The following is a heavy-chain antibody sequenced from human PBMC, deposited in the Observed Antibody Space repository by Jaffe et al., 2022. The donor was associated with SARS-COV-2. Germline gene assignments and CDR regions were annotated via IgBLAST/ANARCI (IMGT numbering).Heavy chain of an antibody. D-gene: IGHD6-13*01. V-gene: IGHV4-34*01. CDR2: INHSGST. CDR1: GGSFSGYY. J-gene: IGHJ4*02. Sequence: QVQLQQWGAGLLKPSETLSLTCAVYGGSFSGYYWSWIRQPPGKGLEWIGEINHSGSTNYNPSLKSRVTISVDTSKNQFSLKLSSVTAADTAVYYCARGLTAAAEDYWGQGTLVTVSS. CDR3: ARGLTAAAEDY.